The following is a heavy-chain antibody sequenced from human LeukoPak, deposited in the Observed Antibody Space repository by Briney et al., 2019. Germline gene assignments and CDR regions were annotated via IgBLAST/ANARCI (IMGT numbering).Heavy chain of an antibody. V-gene: IGHV4-59*12. J-gene: IGHJ5*02. D-gene: IGHD3-10*01. CDR1: GGSISSYY. Sequence: SETLSLTCTVSGGSISSYYWSWIRQPPGKGLEWIGYIYYSGSTNYNPSLKSRVTISVDTSKNQFSLKLSSVTAADTAVYYCARYGSGSPWSLSYNWFDPWGQGTLVTVSS. CDR2: IYYSGST. CDR3: ARYGSGSPWSLSYNWFDP.